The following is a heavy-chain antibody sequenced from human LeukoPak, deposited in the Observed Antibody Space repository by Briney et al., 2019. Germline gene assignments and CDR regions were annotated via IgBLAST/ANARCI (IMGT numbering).Heavy chain of an antibody. Sequence: GVSLRLSCAASGFTFSSYWLTWVRQAPGKGLEWVANIKQDGSEKNYVDSVKGRFTISRDNAKNSLYLQMNSLRVEDTAVYYCAREESGYSSSWYRDFGYWGQGTLVTVSS. D-gene: IGHD6-13*01. V-gene: IGHV3-7*03. CDR2: IKQDGSEK. CDR3: AREESGYSSSWYRDFGY. CDR1: GFTFSSYW. J-gene: IGHJ4*02.